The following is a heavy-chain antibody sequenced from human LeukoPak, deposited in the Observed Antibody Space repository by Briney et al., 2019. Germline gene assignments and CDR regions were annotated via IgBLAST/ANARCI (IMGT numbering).Heavy chain of an antibody. CDR1: GGSISSYY. CDR3: ARHVVVAATSWFDP. Sequence: SETLSLTCTVSGGSISSYYWSWIRQPPGKGLEWIGYIYYSGSTNYNPSLKSRVTISVDTSKNQFSLKLSSVTAADTAVYYCARHVVVAATSWFDPWGQGTLVTVSS. D-gene: IGHD2-15*01. CDR2: IYYSGST. J-gene: IGHJ5*02. V-gene: IGHV4-59*08.